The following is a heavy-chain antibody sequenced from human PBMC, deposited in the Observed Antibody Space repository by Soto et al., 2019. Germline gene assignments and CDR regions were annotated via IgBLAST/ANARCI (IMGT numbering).Heavy chain of an antibody. CDR1: GFTLSSYA. J-gene: IGHJ5*02. D-gene: IGHD6-13*01. CDR3: TRDASRDSSARGWFDP. CDR2: ISSNSAYI. Sequence: PGGSLRLSCAASGFTLSSYAMSWVRQAPGKGLEWVSTISSNSAYIYYTDALRGRFTISRDNAKNSLHLQMNSLRAEDTAVYYCTRDASRDSSARGWFDPWGPGTLVTVSS. V-gene: IGHV3-21*01.